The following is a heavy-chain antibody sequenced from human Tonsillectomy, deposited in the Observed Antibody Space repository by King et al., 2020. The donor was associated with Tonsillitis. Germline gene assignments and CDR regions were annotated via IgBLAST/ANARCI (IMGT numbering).Heavy chain of an antibody. V-gene: IGHV3-23*04. D-gene: IGHD6-19*01. CDR2: ISGSGGST. CDR3: AKGAPGIAVAGSGAFDY. J-gene: IGHJ4*02. Sequence: VQLVESGGDLVQPGGSLRLSSAASGFTFSSYAMSWVRQAPGEGLEWVSTISGSGGSTFYADSVKGRFTISRDNSKITLYLQMNSLRAEDTAVYYCAKGAPGIAVAGSGAFDYWGQGTLVTVSS. CDR1: GFTFSSYA.